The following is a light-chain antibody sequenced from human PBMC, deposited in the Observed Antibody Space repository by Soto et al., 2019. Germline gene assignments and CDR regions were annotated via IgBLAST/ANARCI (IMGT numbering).Light chain of an antibody. CDR1: QYVSGSY. CDR2: GAS. CDR3: QQYGSSPLT. V-gene: IGKV3-20*01. Sequence: VLTQSPGTLSLSPGERATLFCRASQYVSGSYLAWYQQKPGQAPRLLIYGASTRATGIPDRFSGGGSETDFTLTISRLEPEDFAVYYCQQYGSSPLTFGGGTKV. J-gene: IGKJ4*01.